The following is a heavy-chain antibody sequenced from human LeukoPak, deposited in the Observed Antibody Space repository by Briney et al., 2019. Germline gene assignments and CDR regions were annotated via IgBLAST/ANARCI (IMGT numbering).Heavy chain of an antibody. CDR1: GGSISSGGYY. D-gene: IGHD6-6*01. V-gene: IGHV4-39*07. CDR3: AKTGSSSSHGGNYYYYGMDV. CDR2: INHSGSA. Sequence: SETLSLTCTVSGGSISSGGYYWSWIRQPPGKGLEWIGEINHSGSANYNPSLKSRVTISVDTSKNQFSLKLSSVTAADTAVYYCAKTGSSSSHGGNYYYYGMDVWGQGTTVTVSS. J-gene: IGHJ6*02.